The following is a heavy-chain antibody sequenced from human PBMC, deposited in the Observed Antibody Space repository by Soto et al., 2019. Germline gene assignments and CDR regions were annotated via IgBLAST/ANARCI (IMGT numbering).Heavy chain of an antibody. CDR2: IYYSGST. D-gene: IGHD3-16*02. CDR3: ARGSYDYIWGNYPERFDY. V-gene: IGHV4-31*03. CDR1: GGSISSGGYY. J-gene: IGHJ4*02. Sequence: NPSETLSLTCTVSGGSISSGGYYWSWIRQHPGKGLEWIGYIYYSGSTYYNPSLKSRVTISVDTSKNQFSLKLSSVTAADTAVYYCARGSYDYIWGNYPERFDYWGQGTLVTVSS.